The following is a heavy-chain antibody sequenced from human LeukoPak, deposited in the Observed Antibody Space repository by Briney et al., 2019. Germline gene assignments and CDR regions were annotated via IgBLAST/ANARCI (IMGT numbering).Heavy chain of an antibody. V-gene: IGHV3-30*03. Sequence: GGSLRLSCAASGFTFSSYSMHWVRQAPGKGLEWVAVISYDGSNKYYADSVKGRLTISRDNSKNTLYLQMNSLRAEDTAGYYCARIRSSWYSFFDYWGQGTLVTVSS. CDR1: GFTFSSYS. CDR3: ARIRSSWYSFFDY. D-gene: IGHD6-13*01. J-gene: IGHJ4*02. CDR2: ISYDGSNK.